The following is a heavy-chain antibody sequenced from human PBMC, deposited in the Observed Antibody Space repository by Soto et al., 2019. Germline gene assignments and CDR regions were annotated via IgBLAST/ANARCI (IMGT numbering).Heavy chain of an antibody. D-gene: IGHD3-9*01. CDR3: AKTDWLYDNDYGMEF. V-gene: IGHV3-23*01. CDR1: GFTFSRYA. Sequence: EEQLLESGGGLVQPGGSLRLSCAASGFTFSRYAMNWARQAPGKGLEWVASISGSGGRTYYADSVKGRFTISRDNSQNSVYLQMNSLRAEDTADYYCAKTDWLYDNDYGMEFWGQGTLVTVSS. J-gene: IGHJ4*02. CDR2: ISGSGGRT.